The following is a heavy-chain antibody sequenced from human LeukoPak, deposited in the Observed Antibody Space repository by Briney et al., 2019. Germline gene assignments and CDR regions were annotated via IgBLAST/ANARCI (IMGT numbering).Heavy chain of an antibody. Sequence: KSSETLSLTCTVSGGSISSSSYYWGWIRQPPGKGLEWIGSIYYSGSTYYNPSLKSRVTISVDTSKNQFSLKLSSVTAADTAVYYCARALDYGDKLDYWGQGTLVTVSS. J-gene: IGHJ4*02. D-gene: IGHD4-17*01. V-gene: IGHV4-39*07. CDR1: GGSISSSSYY. CDR2: IYYSGST. CDR3: ARALDYGDKLDY.